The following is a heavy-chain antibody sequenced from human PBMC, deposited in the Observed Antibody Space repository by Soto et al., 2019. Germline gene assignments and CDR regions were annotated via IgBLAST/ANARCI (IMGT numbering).Heavy chain of an antibody. D-gene: IGHD4-17*01. J-gene: IGHJ3*02. Sequence: ASVKVSCKVSGYTLTELSMPWLRQAPGKGLEWMGGFDPEDGETIYAQRFQGRVTMTEDTSTDTAYMELSSLRSEDTAVYYCATALSTGDAFDIWGQGTMVTVSS. CDR2: FDPEDGET. V-gene: IGHV1-24*01. CDR1: GYTLTELS. CDR3: ATALSTGDAFDI.